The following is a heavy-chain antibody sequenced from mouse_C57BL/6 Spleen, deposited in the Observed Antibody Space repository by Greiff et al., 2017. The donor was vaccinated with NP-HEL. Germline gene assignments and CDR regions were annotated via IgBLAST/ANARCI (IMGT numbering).Heavy chain of an antibody. CDR1: GYTFTDYE. CDR3: TRRGFTTVVERGFDY. V-gene: IGHV1-15*01. Sequence: VQLQQSGAELVRPGASVTLSCKASGYTFTDYEMHWVKQTPVHGLEWIGAIDPETGGTAYNQKFKGRAILTADKSSSTAYMELRGLTSEDSAVYYCTRRGFTTVVERGFDYWGQGTTLTVSS. J-gene: IGHJ2*01. CDR2: IDPETGGT. D-gene: IGHD1-1*01.